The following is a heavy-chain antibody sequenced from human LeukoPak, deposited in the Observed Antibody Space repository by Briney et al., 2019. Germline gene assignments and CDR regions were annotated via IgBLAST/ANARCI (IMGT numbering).Heavy chain of an antibody. CDR3: ARDTSSSYGSGSDY. CDR2: INWNGGST. V-gene: IGHV3-20*04. CDR1: GFTFDDYG. Sequence: GGSLRLSCAASGFTFDDYGMSWVRQAPGKGLEWVSGINWNGGSTGYADSVKGRFTISRDNAKNSLYLQMNSLRAEDTALYYCARDTSSSYGSGSDYWGQGALVSVSS. J-gene: IGHJ4*02. D-gene: IGHD3-10*01.